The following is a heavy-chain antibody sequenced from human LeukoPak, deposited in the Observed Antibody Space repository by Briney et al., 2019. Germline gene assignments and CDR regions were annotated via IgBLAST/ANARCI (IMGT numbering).Heavy chain of an antibody. CDR1: GITFSSHW. V-gene: IGHV3-48*02. CDR2: IRTSSHTV. Sequence: RGSLRLSCAASGITFSSHWMSWVRQAPGKGLEWVSYIRTSSHTVAYADSVKGRFTISRDNAKNSLYLQMNSLRDEDTAVYYCAGDRDGAFERWGQGTLVTVYS. CDR3: AGDRDGAFER. D-gene: IGHD3-10*01. J-gene: IGHJ4*01.